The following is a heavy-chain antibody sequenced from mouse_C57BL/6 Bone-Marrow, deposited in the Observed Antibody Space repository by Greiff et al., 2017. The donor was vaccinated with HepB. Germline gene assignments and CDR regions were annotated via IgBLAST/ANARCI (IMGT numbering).Heavy chain of an antibody. CDR2: IYPGRGST. D-gene: IGHD2-4*01. CDR3: ARSAYYDYPLYFDY. Sequence: QVQLQQSGAELVKPGASVKMSCKASGYTFTSYWITWVKQRPGQGLEWIGDIYPGRGSTNYNEKFKSKATLTVDTSSSTAYMQLSSLTSEYSAVYYCARSAYYDYPLYFDYWGQGTTLTVSS. V-gene: IGHV1-55*01. CDR1: GYTFTSYW. J-gene: IGHJ2*01.